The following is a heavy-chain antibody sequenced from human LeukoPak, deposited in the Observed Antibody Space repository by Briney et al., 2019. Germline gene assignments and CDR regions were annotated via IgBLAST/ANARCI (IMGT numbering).Heavy chain of an antibody. CDR2: IYHSGST. CDR3: ARPKIGYSYVDAFDI. V-gene: IGHV4-38-2*01. CDR1: GYSISSGYY. Sequence: SGTLSLTCAVSGYSISSGYYWGWIRQPPGKGLEWIGSIYHSGSTYYNPSLKSRVTISVDTSKNQFSLKLSSVTAADTAVYYCARPKIGYSYVDAFDIWGQGTMVTVSS. D-gene: IGHD5-18*01. J-gene: IGHJ3*02.